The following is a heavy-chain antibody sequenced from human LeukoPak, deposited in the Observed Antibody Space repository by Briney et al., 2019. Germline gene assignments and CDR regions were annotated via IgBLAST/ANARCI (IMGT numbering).Heavy chain of an antibody. CDR3: ARIGYSSSSNDY. CDR2: IKQDGSVK. J-gene: IGHJ4*02. Sequence: GGSLRLSCAASGFTFNNYWMSWLRQAPGKGLEWVANIKQDGSVKYYVDSVKGRFTISRDNARHSLYLQMNSLKAEDTAVYYCARIGYSSSSNDYWGQGTLVIVSS. D-gene: IGHD6-6*01. V-gene: IGHV3-7*01. CDR1: GFTFNNYW.